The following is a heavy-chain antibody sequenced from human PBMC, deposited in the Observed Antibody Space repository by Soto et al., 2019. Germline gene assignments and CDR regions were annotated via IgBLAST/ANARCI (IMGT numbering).Heavy chain of an antibody. CDR1: GYTLTELS. J-gene: IGHJ5*02. Sequence: ASVKVSCKVSGYTLTELSMHWVRQAPGKGLEWMGGFDPEDGETIYAQKFQGRVTMTEDTSTDTAYMELSSLRSEDTAVYYCATSIGMGIAVAGTDPAWLDPWGQGTLVTLSS. V-gene: IGHV1-24*01. CDR3: ATSIGMGIAVAGTDPAWLDP. CDR2: FDPEDGET. D-gene: IGHD6-19*01.